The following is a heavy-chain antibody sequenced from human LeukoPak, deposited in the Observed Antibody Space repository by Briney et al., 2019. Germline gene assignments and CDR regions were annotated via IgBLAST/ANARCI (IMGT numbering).Heavy chain of an antibody. CDR1: GFTFRSYT. CDR3: ATLDTVAASY. Sequence: IPGGSLRLSCAASGFTFRSYTMNWVRQAPGKGLEWVSSITSNGNNKYYTDSVKGRFTISRDNANNSLYLQMSSLRAEDTAVYYCATLDTVAASYWGQGTLITVSS. D-gene: IGHD5-12*01. V-gene: IGHV3-21*06. CDR2: ITSNGNNK. J-gene: IGHJ4*02.